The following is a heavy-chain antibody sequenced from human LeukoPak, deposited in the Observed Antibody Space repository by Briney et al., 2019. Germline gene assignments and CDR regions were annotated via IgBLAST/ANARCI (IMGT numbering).Heavy chain of an antibody. CDR2: ISGSGGST. CDR3: AKSPPRGSSWFFDY. D-gene: IGHD6-13*01. V-gene: IGHV3-23*01. Sequence: GWSLRLSCAASGFTFSSYAMSWVRQAPGKGLEWVSAISGSGGSTYYADSVKGRFTISRDDSKNTLYLQMNSLRAEDTAVYYCAKSPPRGSSWFFDYWGQGTLVTVSS. CDR1: GFTFSSYA. J-gene: IGHJ4*02.